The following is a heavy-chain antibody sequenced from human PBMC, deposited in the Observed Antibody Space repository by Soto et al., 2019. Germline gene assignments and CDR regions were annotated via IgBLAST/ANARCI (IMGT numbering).Heavy chain of an antibody. J-gene: IGHJ4*02. D-gene: IGHD4-17*01. V-gene: IGHV3-33*01. CDR3: ARDPATVTTYFDY. Sequence: GGSLRLSCAASGFSRHGMHWFRQAPGKGLEWVALIWYDGSKKLYANSVKGRFTISRDDSRNTVDLQMNSLRADDTAVYYCARDPATVTTYFDYWGQGTPVTVSS. CDR2: IWYDGSKK. CDR1: GFSRHG.